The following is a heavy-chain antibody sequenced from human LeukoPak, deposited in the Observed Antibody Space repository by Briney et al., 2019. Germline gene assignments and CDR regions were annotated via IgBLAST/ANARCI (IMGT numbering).Heavy chain of an antibody. CDR1: GYTFTSYG. V-gene: IGHV1-18*01. Sequence: ASVKVSCKASGYTFTSYGISWVRQAPGQGLEWMGWISAYNGNTNYAQKLQGRVTMTTDTSTRTAYMELRSLRSDDTAVYYCARDLLYSGSYRVGDYWGQGTLVTVSS. CDR3: ARDLLYSGSYRVGDY. CDR2: ISAYNGNT. D-gene: IGHD1-26*01. J-gene: IGHJ4*02.